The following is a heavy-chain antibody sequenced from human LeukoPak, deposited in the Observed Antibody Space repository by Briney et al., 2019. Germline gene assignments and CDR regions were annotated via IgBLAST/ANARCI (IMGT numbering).Heavy chain of an antibody. CDR2: INHSGST. D-gene: IGHD3-3*01. CDR1: VGSFSGYY. V-gene: IGHV4-34*01. J-gene: IGHJ4*02. CDR3: ARVYDFWSGHLFDY. Sequence: PSETLSLTCAVYVGSFSGYYWSWIRQPPGKGLEWIGEINHSGSTNYNPSLKSRVTISVDTSKNQFSLKLSSVTAADTAVYYCARVYDFWSGHLFDYWGQGTLVTVSS.